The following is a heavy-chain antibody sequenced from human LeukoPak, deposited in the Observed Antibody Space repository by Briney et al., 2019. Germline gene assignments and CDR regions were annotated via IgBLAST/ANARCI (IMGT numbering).Heavy chain of an antibody. V-gene: IGHV3-49*03. CDR2: IRSKAYGGTT. D-gene: IGHD5-18*01. CDR3: TREVSRIQLWIDAFDI. CDR1: GFTFGDYA. Sequence: GGSLRLSCTASGFTFGDYAMSWFRQAPGKGLEWVGFIRSKAYGGTTEYAASVKGRFTISRDDSKSIAYLQMNSLKTEDTAVYYCTREVSRIQLWIDAFDIWGQGTMVTVSS. J-gene: IGHJ3*02.